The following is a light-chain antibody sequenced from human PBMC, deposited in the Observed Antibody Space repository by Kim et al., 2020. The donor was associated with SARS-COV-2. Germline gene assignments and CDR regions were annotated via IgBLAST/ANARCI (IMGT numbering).Light chain of an antibody. J-gene: IGLJ2*01. V-gene: IGLV3-19*01. CDR2: GNN. CDR1: VVGSDD. CDR3: NSRDISGKVV. Sequence: AGGQNVMSTSQANVVGSDDAGWYQQKPGQAPVLVIYGNNNRPSGFPDRFSVSSSGTTASLTITGAQAEDEADYYCNSRDISGKVVFGGGTQLTVL.